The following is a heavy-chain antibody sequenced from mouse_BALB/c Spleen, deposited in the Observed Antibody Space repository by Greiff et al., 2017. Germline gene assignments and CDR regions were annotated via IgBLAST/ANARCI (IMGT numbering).Heavy chain of an antibody. CDR2: ISSGGGNT. CDR1: GFTFSSYT. CDR3: ARGEYGNNGAGFAY. D-gene: IGHD2-1*01. J-gene: IGHJ3*01. Sequence: EVQLEESGGGLVKPGGSLKLSCAASGFTFSSYTMSWVRQTPEKRLEWVANISSGGGNTYYQDSVKGQFTISRDNAKNNLYLQMSSLRSEDTALYYCARGEYGNNGAGFAYWGQGTLVTVSA. V-gene: IGHV5-9*03.